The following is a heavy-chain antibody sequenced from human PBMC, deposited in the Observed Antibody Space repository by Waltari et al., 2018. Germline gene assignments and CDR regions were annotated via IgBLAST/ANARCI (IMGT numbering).Heavy chain of an antibody. Sequence: EVQLVESGGGLVQPGGSLRLSCAASGFTFSSYEMNWVRQAPGKGLEWVSYISSSGSTIYYADSVQGRFTISRDNAKNSLYLLMNSLRAEDTAVYYCARGGVSYSNWFDPWGQGTLVTVSS. D-gene: IGHD2-21*01. CDR3: ARGGVSYSNWFDP. CDR2: ISSSGSTI. J-gene: IGHJ5*02. V-gene: IGHV3-48*03. CDR1: GFTFSSYE.